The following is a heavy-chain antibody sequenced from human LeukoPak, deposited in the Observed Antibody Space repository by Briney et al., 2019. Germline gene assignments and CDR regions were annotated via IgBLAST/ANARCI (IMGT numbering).Heavy chain of an antibody. CDR1: GFTFSSYG. CDR3: AKSSGWPDYYYYYYMDV. Sequence: GRSLRLSCAASGFTFSSYGMHWVRQAPGKGLEWVAVIWYDGSNKYYADSVKGRFTISRDNSKNTLYLQMNSLRAEDTAVYYCAKSSGWPDYYYYYYMDVWAKGPRSPSP. D-gene: IGHD6-19*01. CDR2: IWYDGSNK. V-gene: IGHV3-33*06. J-gene: IGHJ6*03.